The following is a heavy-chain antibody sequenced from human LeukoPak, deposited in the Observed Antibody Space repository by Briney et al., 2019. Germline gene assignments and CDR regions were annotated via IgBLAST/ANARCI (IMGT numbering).Heavy chain of an antibody. CDR1: GGSISSNSYY. J-gene: IGHJ4*02. D-gene: IGHD1-1*01. V-gene: IGHV4-39*01. CDR3: AKLSSNWYFDS. CDR2: IYYSGST. Sequence: SETLSLTCAVSGGSISSNSYYWGWIRQPPGKGLQWIGSIYYSGSTYYNPSLKSRVTISVDTSKNQFSLKLSSVAAADTAVYYCAKLSSNWYFDSWGRGTLVTVSS.